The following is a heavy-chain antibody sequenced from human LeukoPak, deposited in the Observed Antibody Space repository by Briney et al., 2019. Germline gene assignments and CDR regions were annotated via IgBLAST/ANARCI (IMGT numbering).Heavy chain of an antibody. CDR2: INHSGST. D-gene: IGHD3-22*01. J-gene: IGHJ1*01. V-gene: IGHV4-38-2*02. CDR1: GYSISSGYH. Sequence: SETLSLTCTVSGYSISSGYHWGWIRQPPGKGLEWIGSINHSGSTYYNPSLKSRVTISVDTSKNQFSLKLRSVTAADTAVYYCARVVQSTDSSGFYLPEYFQHWGQGTLVTVSS. CDR3: ARVVQSTDSSGFYLPEYFQH.